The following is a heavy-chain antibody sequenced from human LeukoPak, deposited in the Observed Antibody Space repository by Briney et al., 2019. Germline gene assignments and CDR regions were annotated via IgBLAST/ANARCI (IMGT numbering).Heavy chain of an antibody. D-gene: IGHD6-13*01. J-gene: IGHJ4*02. CDR1: GGSISSSNW. CDR3: GRYVRRSVAAAFSPVRGYYFDY. V-gene: IGHV4-4*02. CDR2: IYHSGST. Sequence: SETLSLTCAVSGGSISSSNWWSWVRQPPGKGLEWIGEIYHSGSTNYNPSLKSRVTISVDKSKNQFSLKLSSVTAADTAVYYCGRYVRRSVAAAFSPVRGYYFDYWGQGTLVTVSS.